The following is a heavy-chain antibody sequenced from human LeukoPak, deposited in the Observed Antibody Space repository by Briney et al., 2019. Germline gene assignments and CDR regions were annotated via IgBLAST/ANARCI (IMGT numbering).Heavy chain of an antibody. CDR3: ARERAHIAAAGPDYNYMDV. CDR2: ISGSGGST. V-gene: IGHV3-23*01. Sequence: GGSLRLSCAASGFTFSSYGMSWVRQAPGKGLEWVSAISGSGGSTYYADSVKGRFTISRDNSKNTLYLQMNSLRAEDTAVYYCARERAHIAAAGPDYNYMDVWGKGTTVTVSS. D-gene: IGHD6-13*01. CDR1: GFTFSSYG. J-gene: IGHJ6*03.